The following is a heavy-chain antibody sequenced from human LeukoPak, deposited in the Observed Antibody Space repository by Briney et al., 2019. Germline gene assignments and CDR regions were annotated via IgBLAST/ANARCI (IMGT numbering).Heavy chain of an antibody. CDR1: GGSISSSPYY. V-gene: IGHV4-39*07. D-gene: IGHD5-18*01. J-gene: IGHJ5*02. Sequence: SETLSLTCTVSGGSISSSPYYWGWIRQPPGKGLEWIGSIYYSGTTHYNPSLESRVTISVDTSKNQFSLKLASVTAADTAIYYCAKGAGGFSYYNWFDPWVQGTLVTVSS. CDR2: IYYSGTT. CDR3: AKGAGGFSYYNWFDP.